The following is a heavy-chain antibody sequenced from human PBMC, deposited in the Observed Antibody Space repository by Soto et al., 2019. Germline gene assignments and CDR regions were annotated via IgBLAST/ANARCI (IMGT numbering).Heavy chain of an antibody. D-gene: IGHD6-19*01. CDR3: ARDLQVASRPPLAAVAGPFDY. J-gene: IGHJ4*02. Sequence: GGSLRLSCSASGFTFSSYSMNWVRQAPGKGLEWVSSISSSSSYIYYADSVKGRFTISRDNAKNSLYLQMNSLRAEDTAVYYCARDLQVASRPPLAAVAGPFDYWGQGTLVTVSS. CDR2: ISSSSSYI. V-gene: IGHV3-21*01. CDR1: GFTFSSYS.